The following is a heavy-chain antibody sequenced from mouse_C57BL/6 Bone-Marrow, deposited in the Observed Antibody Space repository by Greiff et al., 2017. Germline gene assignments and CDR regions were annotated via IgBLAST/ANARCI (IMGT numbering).Heavy chain of an antibody. CDR3: ARNGNYVPYYAMDY. V-gene: IGHV5-6*01. CDR2: ISSGGSYT. D-gene: IGHD1-1*01. J-gene: IGHJ4*01. CDR1: GFTFSSYG. Sequence: EVQLVESGGDLVKPGGSLKLSCAASGFTFSSYGMSWVRQTPDKRLEWVATISSGGSYTYYPDSVKGRFTISRDNAKNTLYLHMSSLKSEDTAMYYCARNGNYVPYYAMDYWGQGTSVTVSS.